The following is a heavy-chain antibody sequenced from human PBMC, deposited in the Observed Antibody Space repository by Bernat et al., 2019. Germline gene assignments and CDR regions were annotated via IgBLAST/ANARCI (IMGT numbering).Heavy chain of an antibody. V-gene: IGHV3-7*01. D-gene: IGHD5-18*01. Sequence: EVQLVESGGGLVQPGGSLRLSCVVSGLTFNSSWMNWVRQAPGKGLEWVASMNPDGSEKWYVDSVKGRFTISRDNSKNTLYLQMNSLRAEDTAVYYCARESSDVDTAMAPLLDSMGFDPWGQGTLVTVSS. CDR3: ARESSDVDTAMAPLLDSMGFDP. CDR2: MNPDGSEK. J-gene: IGHJ5*02. CDR1: GLTFNSSW.